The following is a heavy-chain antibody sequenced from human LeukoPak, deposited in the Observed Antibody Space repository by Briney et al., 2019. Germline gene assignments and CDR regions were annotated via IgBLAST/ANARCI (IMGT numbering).Heavy chain of an antibody. Sequence: PGGSLRLSCAASGFTFSSYWMSWVRQAPGKGLEWVANIKQDGSEKYYVDSVKGRFTISRDNAKNSLYLQMNSLRAEDTAVYYCAKGPYYDSSGYLFDYWGQGTLVTVSS. CDR2: IKQDGSEK. J-gene: IGHJ4*02. V-gene: IGHV3-7*01. CDR1: GFTFSSYW. CDR3: AKGPYYDSSGYLFDY. D-gene: IGHD3-22*01.